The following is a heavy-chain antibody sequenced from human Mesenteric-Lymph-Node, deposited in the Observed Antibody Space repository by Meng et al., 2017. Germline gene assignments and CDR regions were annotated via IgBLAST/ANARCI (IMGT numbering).Heavy chain of an antibody. D-gene: IGHD2-2*01. V-gene: IGHV1-3*01. CDR1: GYTFTSYA. Sequence: GHLGQSGAEVKKPGASVKVSCKAAGYTFTSYAIHWVRQAPGQRLEWMGWINGGNGKTKYSQKFQGRVTITRDTSASTAYMELSSLRSEDTAVYYCARDVVVPAALTVRIDYWGQGTLVTVSS. CDR2: INGGNGKT. CDR3: ARDVVVPAALTVRIDY. J-gene: IGHJ4*02.